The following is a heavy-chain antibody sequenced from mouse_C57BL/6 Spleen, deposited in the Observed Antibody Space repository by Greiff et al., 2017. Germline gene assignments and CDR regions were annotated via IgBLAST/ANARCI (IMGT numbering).Heavy chain of an antibody. CDR2: INPGSGGT. CDR3: ASPDYYGSSPCAY. Sequence: QVQLQQSGAELVRPGTSVKVSCKASGYAFTNYLIEWVKQRPVQGLEWIGVINPGSGGTNYNEKFKSKATLTADKSSSTAYMQLSCLTSEDSAVYSCASPDYYGSSPCAYWGQGTLVTVSA. J-gene: IGHJ3*01. V-gene: IGHV1-54*01. CDR1: GYAFTNYL. D-gene: IGHD1-1*01.